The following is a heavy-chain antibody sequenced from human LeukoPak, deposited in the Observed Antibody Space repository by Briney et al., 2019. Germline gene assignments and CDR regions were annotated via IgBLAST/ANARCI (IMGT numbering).Heavy chain of an antibody. CDR2: ISYDGSNK. V-gene: IGHV3-30*04. J-gene: IGHJ4*02. Sequence: PGRSLRLSCAASGFTFSSYAIHWVRQAPGKGLEWVAVISYDGSNKYYADSVKGRFTISRDNSKNTLYLQMNSLRAEDTAVYYCARRVWFGELLWSGFDYWGQGTLVTVSS. D-gene: IGHD3-10*01. CDR1: GFTFSSYA. CDR3: ARRVWFGELLWSGFDY.